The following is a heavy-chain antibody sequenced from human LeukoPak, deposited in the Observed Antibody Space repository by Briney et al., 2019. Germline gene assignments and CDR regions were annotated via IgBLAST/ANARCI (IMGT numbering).Heavy chain of an antibody. J-gene: IGHJ4*02. V-gene: IGHV3-15*01. Sequence: GGSLRLSCAASGFTFSNAWMSWVRQAPGKGLEWVGRIYSKTDGGTTDYAARVKGRFTISRGDSKNTLYLQMNSLKTEDTAVYYCTTLRLDIVVVVAAYYFDYWGQGTLVTVSS. D-gene: IGHD2-15*01. CDR2: IYSKTDGGTT. CDR3: TTLRLDIVVVVAAYYFDY. CDR1: GFTFSNAW.